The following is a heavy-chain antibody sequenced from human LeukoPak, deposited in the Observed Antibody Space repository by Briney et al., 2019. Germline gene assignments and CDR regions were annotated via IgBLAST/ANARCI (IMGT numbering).Heavy chain of an antibody. CDR2: IKRGSDGETT. J-gene: IGHJ4*02. D-gene: IGHD2-21*02. CDR1: GFTFTNTW. Sequence: PGGSLRLSCVASGFTFTNTWMTWVRQAPGKGLVWVARIKRGSDGETTDYAAPVKGRFTISRDDSQNTVYLQMNSLKTEDTATYYCATPLTALPFDCRGQGTLVTVSS. CDR3: ATPLTALPFDC. V-gene: IGHV3-15*01.